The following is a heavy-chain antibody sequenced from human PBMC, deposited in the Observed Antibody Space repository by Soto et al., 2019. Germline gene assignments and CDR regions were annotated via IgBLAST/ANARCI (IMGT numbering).Heavy chain of an antibody. D-gene: IGHD3-10*01. CDR1: GGSISSGGYY. V-gene: IGHV4-31*03. Sequence: SETLSLTCTVSGGSISSGGYYWSWIRQHPGKGLEWVGYIYYSGSTYYNPSLKSRVTISVDTSKNQFSLKLSSVTAADTAVYYCATYGSGTYKPTTFDYWGQGTLVTVSS. J-gene: IGHJ4*02. CDR3: ATYGSGTYKPTTFDY. CDR2: IYYSGST.